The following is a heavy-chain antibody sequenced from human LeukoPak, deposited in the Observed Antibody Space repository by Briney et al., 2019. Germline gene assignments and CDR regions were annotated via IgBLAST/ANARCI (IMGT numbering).Heavy chain of an antibody. CDR2: IYHSGST. CDR3: ARVSSYGFYY. Sequence: PSETLSLTCTVSGYPISSGYYWGWIRQPPGKGLEWIGSIYHSGSTYYNPSLKSRVTISVDTSKNQFSLKLSSVTAADTAVYYCARVSSYGFYYWGQGTLVTVSS. D-gene: IGHD5-18*01. V-gene: IGHV4-38-2*02. J-gene: IGHJ4*02. CDR1: GYPISSGYY.